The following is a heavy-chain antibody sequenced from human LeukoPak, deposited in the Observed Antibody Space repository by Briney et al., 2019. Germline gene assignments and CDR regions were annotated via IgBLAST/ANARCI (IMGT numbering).Heavy chain of an antibody. D-gene: IGHD6-19*01. J-gene: IGHJ4*02. V-gene: IGHV1-18*01. CDR3: ARDFTPGHSSGWTSFDY. CDR2: ISAYNGNT. CDR1: GYSFTNYG. Sequence: ASVKVSCKASGYSFTNYGISWVGQAPGQGLEWMGWISAYNGNTNYAQKLQGRVTMTTDTSTSTAYMELRSLRSDDTAFYYCARDFTPGHSSGWTSFDYWGRGTLVTVSS.